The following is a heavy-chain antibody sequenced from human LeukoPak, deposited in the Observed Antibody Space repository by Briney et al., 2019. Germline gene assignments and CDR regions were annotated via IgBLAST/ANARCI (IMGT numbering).Heavy chain of an antibody. CDR3: ARERRASGYYYDSSGYFGY. CDR2: INPNSGGT. J-gene: IGHJ4*02. V-gene: IGHV1-2*02. D-gene: IGHD3-22*01. Sequence: GASVKVSCKASGYTFTGYYMHWVRQAPGQGLEWMGWINPNSGGTNYAQKFQGRVTMTRDTSISTAYMELSRLRSDDTAAYYCARERRASGYYYDSSGYFGYWGQGTLVTVSS. CDR1: GYTFTGYY.